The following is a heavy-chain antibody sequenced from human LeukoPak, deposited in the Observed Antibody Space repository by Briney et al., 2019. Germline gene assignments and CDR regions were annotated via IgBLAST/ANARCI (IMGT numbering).Heavy chain of an antibody. CDR1: GFSLCSYA. D-gene: IGHD6-19*01. J-gene: IGHJ6*02. Sequence: GASLRLSCAASGFSLCSYAMTWVRQAPGKGLAWVSSIDAGGGDTYHSDSVKGRFTISRDNSMNTLYLQMNSLRADDTAVYYCGRPTKYWLVRGNGVDVWGQGTTVTVSS. V-gene: IGHV3-23*01. CDR3: GRPTKYWLVRGNGVDV. CDR2: IDAGGGDT.